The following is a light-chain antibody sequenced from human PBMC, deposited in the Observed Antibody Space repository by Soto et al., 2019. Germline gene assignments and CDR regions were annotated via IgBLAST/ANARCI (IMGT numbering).Light chain of an antibody. J-gene: IGKJ2*01. Sequence: DIVLTQTPLSSPVTLGQPASISCRSSQSLVHSDGNTYFNWLQQRPGQPPRLLIYKISKRFPGVADRCSGRGAGTDFTLKISRVEAEDVGDYYWKQSTQSYTFGRGTKLEIK. V-gene: IGKV2-24*01. CDR1: QSLVHSDGNTY. CDR2: KIS. CDR3: KQSTQSYT.